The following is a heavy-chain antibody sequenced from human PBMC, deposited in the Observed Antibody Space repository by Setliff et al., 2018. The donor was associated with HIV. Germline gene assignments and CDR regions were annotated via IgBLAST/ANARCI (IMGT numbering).Heavy chain of an antibody. CDR2: ISSSGNT. V-gene: IGHV4-39*01. D-gene: IGHD3-22*01. CDR1: GGSISSTSYY. Sequence: PSETLSLTCTVSGGSISSTSYYWGWIRQPPGTGLEWIGSISSSGNTYYNPSLKSRVTTSVDTPKNQFSLKLSSVTAADTAVYYCARGDYYDSSGYSLYYFDYWGQGTLVTVSS. J-gene: IGHJ4*02. CDR3: ARGDYYDSSGYSLYYFDY.